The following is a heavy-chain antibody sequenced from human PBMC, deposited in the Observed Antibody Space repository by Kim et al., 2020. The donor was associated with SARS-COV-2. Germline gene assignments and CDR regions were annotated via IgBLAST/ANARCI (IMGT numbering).Heavy chain of an antibody. CDR2: IIPILGIA. CDR1: GGTFSSYT. D-gene: IGHD3-22*01. V-gene: IGHV1-69*04. J-gene: IGHJ2*01. Sequence: SVKVSCKASGGTFSSYTISWVRQAPGQGLEWMGRIIPILGIANYAQKFQGRVTITADKSTSTAYMELSSLRSEDTAVYYCARDIGYDSSGYSHWYFDLWGRGTLVTVSS. CDR3: ARDIGYDSSGYSHWYFDL.